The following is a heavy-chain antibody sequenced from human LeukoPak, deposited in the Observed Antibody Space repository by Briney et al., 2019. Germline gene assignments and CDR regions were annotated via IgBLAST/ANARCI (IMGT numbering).Heavy chain of an antibody. CDR3: AREDSGSYRTGSQNAFDI. CDR1: GYSISSGYY. V-gene: IGHV4-38-2*02. D-gene: IGHD1-26*01. Sequence: PSETLSLTCTVSGYSISSGYYWGWIRQPPGKGLEWIGSIYHSGSTYYNPSLKSRVTISVDTSKNQFSLKLSSVTAADTAVYYCAREDSGSYRTGSQNAFDISGQGTMVTVSS. CDR2: IYHSGST. J-gene: IGHJ3*02.